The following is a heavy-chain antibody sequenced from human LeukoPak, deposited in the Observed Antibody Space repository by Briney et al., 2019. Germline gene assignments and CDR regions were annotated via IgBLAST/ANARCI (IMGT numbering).Heavy chain of an antibody. Sequence: PGGSLRLSCAASGFTFSNIWLSWVRQAPGKGLEWVGRIKSNTDGGTTDFAAPVKGRFTISRDDSKNTLYLQMISLKTEDTAVYYCTTRIGIPAGFDCWGQGTLVTVSS. CDR3: TTRIGIPAGFDC. D-gene: IGHD6-13*01. V-gene: IGHV3-15*01. J-gene: IGHJ4*02. CDR1: GFTFSNIW. CDR2: IKSNTDGGTT.